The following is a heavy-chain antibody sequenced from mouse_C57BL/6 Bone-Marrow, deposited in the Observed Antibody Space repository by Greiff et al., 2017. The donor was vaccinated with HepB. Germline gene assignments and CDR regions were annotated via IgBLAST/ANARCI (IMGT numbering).Heavy chain of an antibody. CDR1: GYAFSSSW. J-gene: IGHJ1*03. CDR3: ARFITTVPHWYFDV. V-gene: IGHV1-82*01. CDR2: IYPGDGDT. D-gene: IGHD1-1*01. Sequence: QVQLQQSGPELVKPGASAKISCKASGYAFSSSWMNWVKQRPGKGLEWIGRIYPGDGDTNYNGKFKGKATLTADKSSSTAYMQLSSLTSEDSAVYFCARFITTVPHWYFDVWGTGTTVTVSS.